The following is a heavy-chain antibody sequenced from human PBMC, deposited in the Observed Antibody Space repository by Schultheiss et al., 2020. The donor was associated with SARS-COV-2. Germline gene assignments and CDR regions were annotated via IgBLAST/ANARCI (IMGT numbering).Heavy chain of an antibody. D-gene: IGHD6-19*01. J-gene: IGHJ4*02. CDR3: ARDPSGYSSGWYEDY. CDR2: INHSGST. Sequence: SETLSLTCAVYGGSFSGYYWSWIRQPPGKGLEWIGEINHSGSTNYNPSLKSRVTISVDTSKNQFSLKLSSVTAADTAVYYCARDPSGYSSGWYEDYWGQGTLVTVSS. V-gene: IGHV4-34*01. CDR1: GGSFSGYY.